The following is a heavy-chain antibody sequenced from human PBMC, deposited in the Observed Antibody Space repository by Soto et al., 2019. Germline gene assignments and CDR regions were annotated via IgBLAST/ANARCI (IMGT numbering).Heavy chain of an antibody. CDR1: GYTFTSYG. J-gene: IGHJ6*02. CDR2: IIPIFGTA. V-gene: IGHV1-69*13. Sequence: SVKVSCKASGYTFTSYGISWVRQAPGQGLEWMGGIIPIFGTANYAQKFQGRVTITADESTSTAYMELSSLRSEDTAVYYCVRNLRPSYYYDSSGPGYGMDVWGQGTTVTVSS. D-gene: IGHD3-22*01. CDR3: VRNLRPSYYYDSSGPGYGMDV.